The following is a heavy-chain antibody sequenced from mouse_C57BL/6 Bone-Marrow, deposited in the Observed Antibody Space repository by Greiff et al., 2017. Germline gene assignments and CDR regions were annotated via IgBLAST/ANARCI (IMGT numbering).Heavy chain of an antibody. J-gene: IGHJ4*01. V-gene: IGHV1-64*01. CDR3: ARAYDYDDYTMDY. Sequence: VQLQQPGAELVKPGASVKLSCKASGYTFPNYWMHWVKQRPGQGLEWIGMMHPNGGSPDYNEKFKSEATLSVDKSARPAYMELSSLTSEDSAVYYCARAYDYDDYTMDYWGQGTSVTVSA. CDR1: GYTFPNYW. D-gene: IGHD2-4*01. CDR2: MHPNGGSP.